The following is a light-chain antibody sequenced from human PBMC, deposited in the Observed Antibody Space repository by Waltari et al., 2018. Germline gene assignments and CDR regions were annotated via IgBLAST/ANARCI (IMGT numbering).Light chain of an antibody. CDR3: TAYAGGNIL. Sequence: QSALTQPPSASGSPGQSVTISCTGTSSDVGGYNYVSWYQQHPGKAPKLMISEVSKRPAGVPDRFSGSKSGNTASLTVSGLQAEDEADYYCTAYAGGNILFGGGTKLTVL. V-gene: IGLV2-8*01. CDR2: EVS. CDR1: SSDVGGYNY. J-gene: IGLJ3*02.